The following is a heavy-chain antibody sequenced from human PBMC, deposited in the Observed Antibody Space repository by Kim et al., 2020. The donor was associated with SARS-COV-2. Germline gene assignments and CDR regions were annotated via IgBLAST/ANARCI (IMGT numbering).Heavy chain of an antibody. CDR1: GYTFTSYG. V-gene: IGHV1-18*04. CDR2: ISAYNGNT. J-gene: IGHJ6*02. CDR3: ARERYVVVPAAIWGSGYYYGMDV. D-gene: IGHD2-2*01. Sequence: ASVKVSCKASGYTFTSYGISWVRQAPGQGLEWMGWISAYNGNTNYAQKLQGRVTMTTDTSTSTAYMELRSLRSDDTAVYYCARERYVVVPAAIWGSGYYYGMDVWGQGTTVTVSS.